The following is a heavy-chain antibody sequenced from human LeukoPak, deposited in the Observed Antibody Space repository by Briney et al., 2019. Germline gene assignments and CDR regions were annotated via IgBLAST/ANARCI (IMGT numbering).Heavy chain of an antibody. CDR2: IGASGAST. V-gene: IGHV3-23*01. J-gene: IGHJ4*02. CDR1: GFTFSSNA. D-gene: IGHD2/OR15-2a*01. Sequence: GGSLRLSCAASGFTFSSNAMRWVRQAPGKGVEWVSAIGASGASTYYADSVKGRFTISRDNSKNTLYLQMNSLRAGDTAIYYCAKVFNIYYFDYWGQGTLVTVSS. CDR3: AKVFNIYYFDY.